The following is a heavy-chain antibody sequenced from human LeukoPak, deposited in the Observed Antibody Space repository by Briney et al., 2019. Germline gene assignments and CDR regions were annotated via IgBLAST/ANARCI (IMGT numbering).Heavy chain of an antibody. D-gene: IGHD5-24*01. CDR3: SRSDGASDFDC. CDR1: GDSVSSNRAS. V-gene: IGHV6-1*01. Sequence: SQTLSLTCAISGDSVSSNRASWTWIRQSPSRGLEWLGRTYYRSEWYNDYAVSLKSRISINPDTSKNQFSLQLNSVTPEDTAVYYCSRSDGASDFDCWGQGTLVTVSS. J-gene: IGHJ4*02. CDR2: TYYRSEWYN.